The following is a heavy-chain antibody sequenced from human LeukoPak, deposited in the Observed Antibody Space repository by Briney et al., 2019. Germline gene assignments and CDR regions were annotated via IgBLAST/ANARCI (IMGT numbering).Heavy chain of an antibody. Sequence: GGSLRLSCAASGFTFSSYSMNWVRQAPGKGLEWVSSISSSSSYIYYADSVKGRFTISRDNAKNSLYLQMNSLRAEDTAVYYCATPGYSSGWYDFPFDYWGQGTLVTVSS. J-gene: IGHJ4*02. V-gene: IGHV3-21*01. CDR1: GFTFSSYS. D-gene: IGHD6-19*01. CDR3: ATPGYSSGWYDFPFDY. CDR2: ISSSSSYI.